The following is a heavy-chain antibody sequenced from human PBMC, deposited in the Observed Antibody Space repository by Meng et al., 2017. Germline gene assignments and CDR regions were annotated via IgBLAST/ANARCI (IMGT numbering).Heavy chain of an antibody. CDR2: INHSGST. CDR3: ARDTVEAYCGGDCCPLGY. D-gene: IGHD2-21*02. J-gene: IGHJ4*02. Sequence: QVQLQQVGAGLLKPSETLSLTCAVYGGSFSGYYWSWIRQPPGKGLEWIGEINHSGSTNYNPSLKSRVTISVDTSKNQFSLKLSSVTAADTAVYYCARDTVEAYCGGDCCPLGYWGQGTLVTVSS. V-gene: IGHV4-34*01. CDR1: GGSFSGYY.